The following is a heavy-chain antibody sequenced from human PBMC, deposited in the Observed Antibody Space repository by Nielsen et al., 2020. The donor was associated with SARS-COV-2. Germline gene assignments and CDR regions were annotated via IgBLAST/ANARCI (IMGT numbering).Heavy chain of an antibody. D-gene: IGHD2-15*01. J-gene: IGHJ5*02. Sequence: WIRQPPGKGLEWVSAISGSGGSTYSADSVKGRFTISRDNSKNTLYLQMNSLRAEDTAVYYCAKNCSGGSCLTPWGQGTLVTVSS. CDR2: ISGSGGST. CDR3: AKNCSGGSCLTP. V-gene: IGHV3-23*01.